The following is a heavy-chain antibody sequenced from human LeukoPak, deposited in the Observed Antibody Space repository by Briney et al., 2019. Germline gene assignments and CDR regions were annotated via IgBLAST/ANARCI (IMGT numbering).Heavy chain of an antibody. D-gene: IGHD6-13*01. CDR2: IYYSGST. CDR1: GGSISSYY. V-gene: IGHV4-59*12. J-gene: IGHJ4*02. CDR3: ARSAGDY. Sequence: SETLSLTCTVSGGSISSYYWSWIRQPPGKGLEWIGYIYYSGSTNYNPSLKSRVTISVDTSKNQFSLKLSSVTAADTAVYYCARSAGDYWGQGTLVTVSS.